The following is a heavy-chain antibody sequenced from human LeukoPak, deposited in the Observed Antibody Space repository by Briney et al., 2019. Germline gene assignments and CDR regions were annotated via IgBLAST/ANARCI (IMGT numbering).Heavy chain of an antibody. V-gene: IGHV3-23*01. D-gene: IGHD3-16*01. Sequence: RPGGSLRLSCAASGFTFSSYAMSWVRQAPGKGLEWVSSISGSGGNTYYADSVKGRFTISRDNSKNTLFLQMNSLKADGTAVYYCAKGGGGVLASWGQGTLVTVSS. CDR3: AKGGGGVLAS. CDR2: ISGSGGNT. CDR1: GFTFSSYA. J-gene: IGHJ4*02.